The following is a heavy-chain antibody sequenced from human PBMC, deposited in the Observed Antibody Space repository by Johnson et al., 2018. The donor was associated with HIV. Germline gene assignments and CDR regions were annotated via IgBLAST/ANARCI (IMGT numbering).Heavy chain of an antibody. CDR3: ARAELPDAFDI. CDR2: ISYAGSNK. V-gene: IGHV3-30*04. CDR1: GFTFSSYA. J-gene: IGHJ3*02. Sequence: QVQLVESGGGVVQPGRSLRLSCAASGFTFSSYAMHWVRQAPGKGLEWVAVISYAGSNKYYADSVKGRFTISRDNSKNTLYLQMNSLRAEDTYVYYCARAELPDAFDIWGQGTMVTVSS. D-gene: IGHD1-7*01.